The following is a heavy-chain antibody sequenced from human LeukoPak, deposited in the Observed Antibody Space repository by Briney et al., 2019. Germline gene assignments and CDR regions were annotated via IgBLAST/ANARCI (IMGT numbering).Heavy chain of an antibody. V-gene: IGHV1-2*02. CDR2: INPNSGGT. J-gene: IGHJ4*02. CDR1: GYTFTGYY. Sequence: ASVKVSCKASGYTFTGYYMHWVRQAPGQGLEWMGWINPNSGGTNYAQKFQGRVTITRDTSISTAYMELSRLRSDDTAVYYCARDSPADYSNYVAYWGQGTLVTVSS. CDR3: ARDSPADYSNYVAY. D-gene: IGHD4-11*01.